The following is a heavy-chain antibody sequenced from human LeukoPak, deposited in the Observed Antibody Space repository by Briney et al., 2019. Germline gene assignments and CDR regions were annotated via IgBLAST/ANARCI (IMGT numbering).Heavy chain of an antibody. Sequence: GESLKISCKASGYTFTSYRIAWVRQMPGKGLEWMGIIYPGDSDTRYSPSFQGQVTFSADKSISTAYVQWSSLKASDTAMYYCARRALGDSYYYQMDVWGKGTTVTVSS. J-gene: IGHJ6*03. CDR2: IYPGDSDT. CDR3: ARRALGDSYYYQMDV. D-gene: IGHD3-16*01. CDR1: GYTFTSYR. V-gene: IGHV5-51*01.